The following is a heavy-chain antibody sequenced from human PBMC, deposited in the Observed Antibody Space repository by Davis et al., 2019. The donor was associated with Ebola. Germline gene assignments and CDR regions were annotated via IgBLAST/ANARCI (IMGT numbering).Heavy chain of an antibody. J-gene: IGHJ6*02. D-gene: IGHD3-3*01. CDR3: ARAGRPVTIFGVVIAYYYYGMDV. V-gene: IGHV3-30*01. Sequence: DSVKGRFTISRDNSKNTLYLQMNSLRAEDTAVYYCARAGRPVTIFGVVIAYYYYGMDVWGQGTTVTVSS.